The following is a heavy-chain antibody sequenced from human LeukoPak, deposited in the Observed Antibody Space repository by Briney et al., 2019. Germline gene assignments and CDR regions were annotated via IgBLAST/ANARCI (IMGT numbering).Heavy chain of an antibody. J-gene: IGHJ6*03. V-gene: IGHV3-7*04. CDR2: IKQDGSEK. CDR1: GFTFSSYE. Sequence: GGSLRLSCAASGFTFSSYEMNWVRQAPGKGLEWVANIKQDGSEKYYVDSVKGRFTISRDNAKNSLYLQMNSLRAEDTAVYYCARAGYCSGGSCRLSYYMDVWGKGTTVTVSS. D-gene: IGHD2-15*01. CDR3: ARAGYCSGGSCRLSYYMDV.